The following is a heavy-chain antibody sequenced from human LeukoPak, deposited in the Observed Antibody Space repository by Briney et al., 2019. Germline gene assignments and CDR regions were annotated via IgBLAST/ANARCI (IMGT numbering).Heavy chain of an antibody. D-gene: IGHD2-2*01. V-gene: IGHV3-7*01. CDR1: GFTFRSYW. CDR3: ARDKRPAGYYYMDV. J-gene: IGHJ6*03. CDR2: IKQDGSEK. Sequence: PGGSLRLSCAASGFTFRSYWMSWVRQAPGKGLEWVANIKQDGSEKYYVDSVKGRFTISRDNAKNSLYLQMNSLRAEDTAVYYCARDKRPAGYYYMDVWGKGTTVTVSS.